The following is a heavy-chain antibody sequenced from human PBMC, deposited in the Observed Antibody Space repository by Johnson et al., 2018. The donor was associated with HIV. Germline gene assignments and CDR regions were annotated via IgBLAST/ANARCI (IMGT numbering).Heavy chain of an antibody. CDR2: ISHDGSHK. CDR3: AKDRGGVGTGAFDF. Sequence: QMLLVESGGGVVQPGRSLRLSCAASGFTFSSYAMHWVRQAPGKGLEWVAVISHDGSHKYYADSVKGRFTISRDNAKNSLYLQMNSLRAEDTALYYCAKDRGGVGTGAFDFWGQGTMVTVSS. CDR1: GFTFSSYA. V-gene: IGHV3-30*04. D-gene: IGHD2-15*01. J-gene: IGHJ3*01.